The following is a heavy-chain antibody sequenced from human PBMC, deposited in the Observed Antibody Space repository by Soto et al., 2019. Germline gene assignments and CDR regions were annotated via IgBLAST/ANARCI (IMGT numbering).Heavy chain of an antibody. J-gene: IGHJ2*01. Sequence: QVQLQESGPGLVKPSETLSLTCTVSGGSVSSGSYYWSWIRQPPGKGLEWIGYIYYSGSTNYNPSLKSRVTISVDTSKNQFSLKLSSVTAADTAVYYCARDPCHKAGDYSIYWYFDLWGRGTLVTVSS. V-gene: IGHV4-61*01. CDR3: ARDPCHKAGDYSIYWYFDL. CDR1: GGSVSSGSYY. D-gene: IGHD4-17*01. CDR2: IYYSGST.